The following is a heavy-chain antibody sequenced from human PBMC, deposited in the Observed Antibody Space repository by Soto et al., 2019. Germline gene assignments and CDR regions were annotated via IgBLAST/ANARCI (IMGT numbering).Heavy chain of an antibody. CDR3: AKGYSYGVLEPLGY. J-gene: IGHJ4*02. CDR2: ISWNSGII. Sequence: EVQLVESGGGLVQPGRSLRLSCAASGFTFDDYAMHWVRQAPGKGLEWVSGISWNSGIIDYADSVKGRFTISRDNAKNSLYLQMNSLSAEDTALYYCAKGYSYGVLEPLGYWGQGTLVTVSS. V-gene: IGHV3-9*01. D-gene: IGHD5-18*01. CDR1: GFTFDDYA.